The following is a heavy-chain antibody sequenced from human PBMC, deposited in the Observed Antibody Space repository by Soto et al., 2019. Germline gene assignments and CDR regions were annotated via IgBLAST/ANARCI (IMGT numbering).Heavy chain of an antibody. CDR2: IWYDGSKK. Sequence: QVQLVESGGGVVQPGRSLRLSCAASGFTFSSYGMHWVRQAPGKGLEWVAVIWYDGSKKYYADSVKGRFTISRDNSKNTLYLQMTSLRAEDTAVYYCARDWAGYSSGWYQRGGFDSWGQGTLVTVSS. CDR1: GFTFSSYG. CDR3: ARDWAGYSSGWYQRGGFDS. J-gene: IGHJ4*02. D-gene: IGHD6-19*01. V-gene: IGHV3-33*01.